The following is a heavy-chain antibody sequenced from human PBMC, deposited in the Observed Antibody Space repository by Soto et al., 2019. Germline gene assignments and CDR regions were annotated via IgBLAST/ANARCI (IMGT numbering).Heavy chain of an antibody. J-gene: IGHJ6*02. CDR1: GGSISSYY. Sequence: SATLSLTCTVSGGSISSYYWSWIRQSAGKGLEWIGRIYNGGNTQYNPSLKSRVTMSADTSKNQFSLRLNSVTAADTAVYYCARDGSDSYGLDVWGQGTTVTVSS. CDR3: ARDGSDSYGLDV. D-gene: IGHD3-10*01. V-gene: IGHV4-4*07. CDR2: IYNGGNT.